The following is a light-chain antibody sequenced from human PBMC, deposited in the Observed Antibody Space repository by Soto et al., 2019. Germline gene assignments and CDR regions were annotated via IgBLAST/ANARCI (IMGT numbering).Light chain of an antibody. Sequence: DVQMTQSPSSLSASVGDRVTITCRASQGIAPYLAWFQQKPGKVPKLLIYAASTLQSWVPSRFSGSGSGTDVTLTISSLQPEDVATYYCQKYNSAPLTFGGGTKVEIK. CDR1: QGIAPY. CDR2: AAS. CDR3: QKYNSAPLT. J-gene: IGKJ4*01. V-gene: IGKV1-27*01.